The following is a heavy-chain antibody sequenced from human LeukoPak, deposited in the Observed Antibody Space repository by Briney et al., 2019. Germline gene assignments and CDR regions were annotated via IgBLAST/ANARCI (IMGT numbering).Heavy chain of an antibody. CDR2: IKHDGSVK. V-gene: IGHV3-7*04. Sequence: GESLRLSCTASGFSFSTFWMNWVRQAAGKGLEWVADIKHDGSVKYYVDSVKGRFTISRDNAMQSLYLQMNSLRAEDTAVYYCAGGVSYWGRGTLVTVSS. CDR1: GFSFSTFW. J-gene: IGHJ4*02. CDR3: AGGVSY.